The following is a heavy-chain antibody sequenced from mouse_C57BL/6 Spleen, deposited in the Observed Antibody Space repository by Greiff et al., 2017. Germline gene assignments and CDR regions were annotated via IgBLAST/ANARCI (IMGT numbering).Heavy chain of an antibody. J-gene: IGHJ2*01. D-gene: IGHD1-1*01. CDR3: VGGGSREGYFDY. Sequence: EVQVVESGGGLVQPKGSLQLSCAASGFSFNTYAMNWVRQAPGKGLEWVARIRSKSHHYATSYAVSVKDRFTISRDDTESRLYLQMHNLKTEYTAMYYCVGGGSREGYFDYWGKGTTRTVSS. V-gene: IGHV10-1*01. CDR1: GFSFNTYA. CDR2: IRSKSHHYAT.